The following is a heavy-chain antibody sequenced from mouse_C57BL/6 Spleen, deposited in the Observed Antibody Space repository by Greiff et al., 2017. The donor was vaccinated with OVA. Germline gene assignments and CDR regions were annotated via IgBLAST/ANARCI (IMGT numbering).Heavy chain of an antibody. CDR3: ARFGNFGCAY. CDR2: IYPSDSET. V-gene: IGHV1-61*01. CDR1: GYTFTSYW. Sequence: QGQLQQPGAELVRPGSSVKLSCKASGYTFTSYWMDWVKQRPGQGLEWIGNIYPSDSETHYNQKFKDKATLTVDKSSSTAYMQLSSLTSEDSAVYYCARFGNFGCAYWGQGTLVTVSA. D-gene: IGHD2-1*01. J-gene: IGHJ3*01.